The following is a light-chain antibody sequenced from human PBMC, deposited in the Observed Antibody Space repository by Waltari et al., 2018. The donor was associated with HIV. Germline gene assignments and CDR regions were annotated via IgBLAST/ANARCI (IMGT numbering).Light chain of an antibody. CDR1: PGAVASGHY. Sequence: QPVVTQEPSLTVYPGGTVTPTCGPSPGAVASGHYPYWFQQKPGRAPRTLIYDTSNKHSWTPARFSGSLLGGKAALTLSGAQPEDEAEYYCLLSYSGARGVFGGGTKLTVL. V-gene: IGLV7-46*01. CDR2: DTS. CDR3: LLSYSGARGV. J-gene: IGLJ2*01.